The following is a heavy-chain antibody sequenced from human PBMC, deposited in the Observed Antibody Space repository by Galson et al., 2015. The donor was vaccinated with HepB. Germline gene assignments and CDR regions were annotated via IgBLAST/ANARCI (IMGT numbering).Heavy chain of an antibody. D-gene: IGHD5/OR15-5a*01. J-gene: IGHJ6*02. CDR3: ARKVVSTTGYFYGLDV. V-gene: IGHV4-39*01. CDR2: IFYSGST. CDR1: GGSINSPNYY. Sequence: SETLSLTCTVSGGSINSPNYYWGWIRQPPGKGLEWIANIFYSGSTYNNPSLKSRITISIDMSKNQFSLKLRSVTAADTAVYYCARKVVSTTGYFYGLDVWGQGTTVTVSS.